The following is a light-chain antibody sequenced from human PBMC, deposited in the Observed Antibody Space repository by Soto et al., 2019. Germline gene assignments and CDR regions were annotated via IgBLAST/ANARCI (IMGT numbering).Light chain of an antibody. CDR3: QQYGGSPPAYT. Sequence: EVVLTQSPGPLSLSPGERATLSCRASQSVDRNYLSWFQHKRGQPPRVLVFATSSRAAGTPVRFSGSGSGTIFTLTITRVEPEDFGVYYCQQYGGSPPAYTFGLGTKLEI. J-gene: IGKJ2*01. V-gene: IGKV3-20*01. CDR1: QSVDRNY. CDR2: ATS.